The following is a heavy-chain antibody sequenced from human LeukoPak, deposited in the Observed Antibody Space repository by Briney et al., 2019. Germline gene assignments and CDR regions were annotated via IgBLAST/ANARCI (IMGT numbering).Heavy chain of an antibody. CDR3: ARGYYDSSGYYRATAWYFDL. Sequence: SVKVSCKASGGTFSSYAISWVRQAPGQGLEWMGGIIPIFGTANYAQKFQGRVTITADESTSTAYMELSSLRSEDTAVYYCARGYYDSSGYYRATAWYFDLWGRGILVTVSS. CDR2: IIPIFGTA. J-gene: IGHJ2*01. V-gene: IGHV1-69*13. D-gene: IGHD3-22*01. CDR1: GGTFSSYA.